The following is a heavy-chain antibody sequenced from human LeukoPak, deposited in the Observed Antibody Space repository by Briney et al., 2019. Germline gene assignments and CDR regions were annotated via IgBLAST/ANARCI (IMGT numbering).Heavy chain of an antibody. V-gene: IGHV1-2*02. D-gene: IGHD3-22*01. Sequence: ASLKVSCKASGYTFTGYYMHWVRQAPGQGLEWMGWINPNSGGTNYAQKFQGRVTMTRDTSISTAYMELSSLRSDDTAVYYCARGRDYDSSGYYCNYWGQGTLVTVSS. CDR2: INPNSGGT. CDR3: ARGRDYDSSGYYCNY. J-gene: IGHJ4*02. CDR1: GYTFTGYY.